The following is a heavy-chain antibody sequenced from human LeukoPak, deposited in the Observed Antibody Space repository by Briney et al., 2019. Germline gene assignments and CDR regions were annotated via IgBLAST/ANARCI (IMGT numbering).Heavy chain of an antibody. CDR2: IWYDGSNK. Sequence: GGSLRLSCAASGFTFSSYGMHWVRQAPGKGLEWVAVIWYDGSNKYYADSVKGRFTISRDNSKNTLYLQMNSLRAEDTAVYYCASCTTGTDAFDIWGQGTMVTVSS. V-gene: IGHV3-33*01. CDR3: ASCTTGTDAFDI. CDR1: GFTFSSYG. J-gene: IGHJ3*02. D-gene: IGHD1-1*01.